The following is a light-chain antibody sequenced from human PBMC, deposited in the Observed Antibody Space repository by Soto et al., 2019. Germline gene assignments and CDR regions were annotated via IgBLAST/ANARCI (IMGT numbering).Light chain of an antibody. Sequence: QSVLTQPPSASATPGQRVTISCSGSDSNIGAGYDVHWYQQLPGTAPKLLIYGNSNRPSGVPDRFSGSKSGTSASLAITGLQAEDEADYYCQSYDSSLSGYVFGTGTKVTV. V-gene: IGLV1-40*01. CDR1: DSNIGAGYD. J-gene: IGLJ1*01. CDR3: QSYDSSLSGYV. CDR2: GNS.